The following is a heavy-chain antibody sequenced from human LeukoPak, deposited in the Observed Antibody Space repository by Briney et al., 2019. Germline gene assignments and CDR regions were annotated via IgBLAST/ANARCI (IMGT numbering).Heavy chain of an antibody. CDR2: IDGSSSHI. Sequence: GGSLRLSCAASGFSFSNCAMNWVRQAPGKGLEWVSSIDGSSSHIYYADSVKGRFTISRDNTKSSLYLQMNSLRVEDMAVYYCARGYCGGDCYGDWGQGTLVTVSS. V-gene: IGHV3-21*01. CDR1: GFSFSNCA. CDR3: ARGYCGGDCYGD. J-gene: IGHJ1*01. D-gene: IGHD2-21*02.